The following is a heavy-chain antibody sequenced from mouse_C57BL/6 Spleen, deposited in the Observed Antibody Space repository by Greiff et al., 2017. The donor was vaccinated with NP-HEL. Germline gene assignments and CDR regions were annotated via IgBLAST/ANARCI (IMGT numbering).Heavy chain of an antibody. CDR1: YTFTDYYM. V-gene: IGHV1-83*01. CDR2: YPGSGNTY. Sequence: VQLQQSGPELVKPGASVKMSCKASGYTFTDYYMHWVKQKPGKGLEWIGEIYPGSGNTYYNEKFKGKATLTADTSSSTAYMQLSSLTSEDSAVYFCARSPWFAYWGQGTLVTVSA. CDR3: RSPWFAY. J-gene: IGHJ3*01.